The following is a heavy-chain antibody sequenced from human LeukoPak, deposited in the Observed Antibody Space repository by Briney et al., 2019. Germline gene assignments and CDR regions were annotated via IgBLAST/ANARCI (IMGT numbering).Heavy chain of an antibody. CDR2: IYHSGST. J-gene: IGHJ4*02. Sequence: SGTLSLTCAVSGGSISSGNWWSWVRQPPGKGLEWIGQIYHSGSTNYNPSLKSRVTISVDTSKNQFSLKLSSVTAADTAVYYCARQVSSGTDYWGQGTLVTVSS. CDR3: ARQVSSGTDY. CDR1: GGSISSGNW. V-gene: IGHV4-4*02. D-gene: IGHD6-19*01.